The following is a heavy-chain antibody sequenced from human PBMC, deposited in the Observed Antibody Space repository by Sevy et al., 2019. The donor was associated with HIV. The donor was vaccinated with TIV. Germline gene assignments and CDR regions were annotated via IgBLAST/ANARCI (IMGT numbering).Heavy chain of an antibody. Sequence: GGSLRLSCAATGFTFIDYYMSWIRQAPGKGLEWVSHICTSGVTIYYADSVKGRFTISRDNAKNSLYLQMNGLRAEDTAVYYCARRTNYYGSSGPSYFDYRGQGSLVTVSS. CDR1: GFTFIDYY. CDR3: ARRTNYYGSSGPSYFDY. D-gene: IGHD3-22*01. J-gene: IGHJ4*02. V-gene: IGHV3-11*01. CDR2: ICTSGVTI.